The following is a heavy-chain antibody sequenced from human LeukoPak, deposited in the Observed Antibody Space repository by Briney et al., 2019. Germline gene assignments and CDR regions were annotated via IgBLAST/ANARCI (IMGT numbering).Heavy chain of an antibody. V-gene: IGHV3-23*01. CDR1: GFTFSSYS. CDR2: ISTSGSIT. D-gene: IGHD2-15*01. J-gene: IGHJ4*02. Sequence: GGSLRLSCGASGFTFSSYSMSWVRQAPGKGLEWVPAISTSGSITYYADSVKGRFTISRDNSKNTVYLQANSLRAEDTAVYYCAKRAVVGSTLIDWGQGTLVTVSS. CDR3: AKRAVVGSTLID.